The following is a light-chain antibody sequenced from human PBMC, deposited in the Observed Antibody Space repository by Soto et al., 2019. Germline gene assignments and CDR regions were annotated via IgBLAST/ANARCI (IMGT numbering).Light chain of an antibody. CDR2: DAS. Sequence: EIVLTQSPGTLSLSPGERATLSCRASQSVSNNYLAWYQQKPGQAPRLLIYDASNRSTGIPARFSGSGSGTDFTLTISSLEPEDFEVYYCQQRSNWPITFGPGTRLQ. V-gene: IGKV3-11*01. CDR3: QQRSNWPIT. J-gene: IGKJ5*01. CDR1: QSVSNNY.